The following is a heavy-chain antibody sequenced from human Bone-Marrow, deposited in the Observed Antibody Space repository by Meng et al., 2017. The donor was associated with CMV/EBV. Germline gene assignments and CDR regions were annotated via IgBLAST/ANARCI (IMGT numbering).Heavy chain of an antibody. CDR2: INPNSGGT. D-gene: IGHD3-10*01. CDR3: ARDSGKYGSGSYNVY. Sequence: ASVKVSCKASGYTFTGYYMHWVRQAPGQGLEWMGWINPNSGGTNYAQKFQGTVTMTRGASISTAYMELSRLRFDDTAVYYCARDSGKYGSGSYNVYWGQGTLVTVSS. CDR1: GYTFTGYY. J-gene: IGHJ4*02. V-gene: IGHV1-2*02.